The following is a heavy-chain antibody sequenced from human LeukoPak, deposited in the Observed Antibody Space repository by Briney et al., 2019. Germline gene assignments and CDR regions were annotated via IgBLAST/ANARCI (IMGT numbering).Heavy chain of an antibody. V-gene: IGHV4-4*02. CDR2: INRSGAT. Sequence: PSGTLSLTCAVSGGSISSSNWWSWIRQSPGEGLEWIGEINRSGATNYNPSLKSRVTISVDTSKSQVSLRLRSVTAADTAVFYCARGRFGNPLQLEPRRPFDMWGQGTMVAISS. J-gene: IGHJ3*02. CDR1: GGSISSSNW. CDR3: ARGRFGNPLQLEPRRPFDM. D-gene: IGHD1-1*01.